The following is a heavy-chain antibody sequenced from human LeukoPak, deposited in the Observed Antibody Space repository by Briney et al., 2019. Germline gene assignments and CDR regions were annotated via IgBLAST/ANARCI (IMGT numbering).Heavy chain of an antibody. D-gene: IGHD2-8*02. V-gene: IGHV3-48*01. J-gene: IGHJ4*02. CDR2: ISSSSSTI. CDR3: ARSRIGPPRTGAVGYY. Sequence: GGSLRLSCAASGFTFSSYSMNWVRQAPGKGLEWVSYISSSSSTIYYADSVKGRFTISRDNAKNSLYLQMNSLRAEDTAVYYCARSRIGPPRTGAVGYYWGQGTLVTVSS. CDR1: GFTFSSYS.